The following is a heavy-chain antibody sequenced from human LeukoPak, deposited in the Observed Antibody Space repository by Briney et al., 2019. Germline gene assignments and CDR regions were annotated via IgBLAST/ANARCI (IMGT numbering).Heavy chain of an antibody. V-gene: IGHV1-69*04. CDR1: GGTFSSYA. J-gene: IGHJ3*01. Sequence: ASVKVSCKASGGTFSSYAISWVRQAPGQGLEWMGRIIPILGIANYAQKFQGRVTITADKSTSTAYMELSSLRSEDTAVYYCARLYCSAGSCFDAAWGQGTMVTVSS. CDR2: IIPILGIA. D-gene: IGHD2-15*01. CDR3: ARLYCSAGSCFDAA.